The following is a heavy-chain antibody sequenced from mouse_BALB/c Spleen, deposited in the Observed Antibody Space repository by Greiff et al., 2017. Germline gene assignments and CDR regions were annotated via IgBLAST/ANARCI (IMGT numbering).Heavy chain of an antibody. J-gene: IGHJ3*01. CDR2: IWGDGST. Sequence: VQGVESGPGLVAPSQSLSITCTVSGFSLTGYGVNWVRQPPGKGLEWLGMIWGDGSTDYNSALKSRLSISKDNSKSQVFLKMNSLQTDDTARYYCARDYGSSSAWFAYWGQGTLVTVSA. V-gene: IGHV2-6-7*01. D-gene: IGHD1-1*01. CDR3: ARDYGSSSAWFAY. CDR1: GFSLTGYG.